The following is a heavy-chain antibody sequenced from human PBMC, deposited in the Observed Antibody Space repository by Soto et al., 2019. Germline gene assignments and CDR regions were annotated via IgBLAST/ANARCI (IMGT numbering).Heavy chain of an antibody. CDR3: AREIVLVPADRTCWFDP. Sequence: ASVKVSCKASGYTFTGYYMHWVRQAPGQGLEWMGWINPNSGGTSYAQKFQGWVTMTRDTSISTAYMELSRLRSDDTAVYYCAREIVLVPADRTCWFDPWGQGTLVTGSS. CDR2: INPNSGGT. CDR1: GYTFTGYY. D-gene: IGHD2-2*01. V-gene: IGHV1-2*04. J-gene: IGHJ5*02.